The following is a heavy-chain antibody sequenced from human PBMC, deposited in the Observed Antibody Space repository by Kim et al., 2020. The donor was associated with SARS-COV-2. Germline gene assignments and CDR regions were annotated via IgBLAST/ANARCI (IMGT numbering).Heavy chain of an antibody. CDR2: T. D-gene: IGHD6-19*01. Sequence: TTHSPSLQGNVTISADKSSSTAYLQWSSLKASDTAIYYCARQSPYSSSDDCWGQGTLVTVSS. J-gene: IGHJ4*02. CDR3: ARQSPYSSSDDC. V-gene: IGHV5-10-1*01.